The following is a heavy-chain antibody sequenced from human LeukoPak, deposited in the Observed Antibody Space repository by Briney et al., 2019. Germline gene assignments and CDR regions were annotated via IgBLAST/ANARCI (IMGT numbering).Heavy chain of an antibody. Sequence: SETLSLTCTVSGGSISSYYWSWIRQPPGKGLEWIGYIYYSGSTNYNPSLKSRVTISVDTSKNQFSLKLSSVTAADTAVYYCAREVSSWYYAMDVWGQGTTVTVSS. CDR3: AREVSSWYYAMDV. D-gene: IGHD6-13*01. CDR2: IYYSGST. V-gene: IGHV4-59*01. J-gene: IGHJ6*02. CDR1: GGSISSYY.